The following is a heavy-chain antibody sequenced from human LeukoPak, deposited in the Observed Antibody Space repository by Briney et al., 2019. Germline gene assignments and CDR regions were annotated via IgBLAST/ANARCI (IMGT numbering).Heavy chain of an antibody. V-gene: IGHV3-53*01. J-gene: IGHJ4*02. Sequence: GGSLRLSFAASGFTVSSNYMSWVRQAPGKGLEWVSVIYSGGSTYYADSVKGRFTISRDNSKNTLYLQMNSLRAEDTAVYYCARVGRDGYNFGFGFAIDYWGQGTLVTVSS. CDR2: IYSGGST. CDR1: GFTVSSNY. D-gene: IGHD5-24*01. CDR3: ARVGRDGYNFGFGFAIDY.